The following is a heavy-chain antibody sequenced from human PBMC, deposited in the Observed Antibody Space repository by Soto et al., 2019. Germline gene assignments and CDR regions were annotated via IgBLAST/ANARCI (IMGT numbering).Heavy chain of an antibody. D-gene: IGHD2-8*02. Sequence: QITLKESGPTLVKPTQTLTLTCTFSGFSLSTHGVGVGWIRQPAGKALEWLALIYWDDDKRYSASLNSRLTLXKXXSKNQVVLTMTNVDPVDTATYYCAHAMLYCTGGRCSAGFDSWGPGTLVTVSS. CDR1: GFSLSTHGVG. V-gene: IGHV2-5*02. J-gene: IGHJ4*02. CDR3: AHAMLYCTGGRCSAGFDS. CDR2: IYWDDDK.